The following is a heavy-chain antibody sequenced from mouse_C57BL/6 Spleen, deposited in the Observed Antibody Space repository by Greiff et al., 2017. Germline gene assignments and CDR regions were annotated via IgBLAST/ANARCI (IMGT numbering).Heavy chain of an antibody. J-gene: IGHJ2*01. Sequence: QLQQSGPGLVQPSQSLSITRTVFGFSFPCHGVHWVRQSPGKGLEWLGVIWGGGSTDYNAAFMSRLSITKDNSKSQVFFKMNSLQADDTARYYCAKNCCGTFDYWGQGTTLTVSS. D-gene: IGHD1-1*01. CDR2: IWGGGST. CDR3: AKNCCGTFDY. V-gene: IGHV2-5*01. CDR1: GFSFPCHG.